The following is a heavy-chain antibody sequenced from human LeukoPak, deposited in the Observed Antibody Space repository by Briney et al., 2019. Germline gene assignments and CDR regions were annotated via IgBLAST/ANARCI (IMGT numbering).Heavy chain of an antibody. Sequence: PSETLSLTCTVSGYSISSGYYWGWIRQPPGKGLEWIGSICYSGSTYYNPSLKSRVTISVDTSKNQFSLKLSSVTATDTAVYYCARGPTGYEGYWGQGTLVTVSS. CDR1: GYSISSGYY. CDR2: ICYSGST. J-gene: IGHJ4*02. CDR3: ARGPTGYEGY. V-gene: IGHV4-38-2*02. D-gene: IGHD3-9*01.